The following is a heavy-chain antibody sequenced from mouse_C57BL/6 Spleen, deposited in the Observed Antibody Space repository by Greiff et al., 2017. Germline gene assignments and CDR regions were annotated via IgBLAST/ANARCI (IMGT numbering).Heavy chain of an antibody. Sequence: EVKVEESGGGLVQPGGSMKLSCVASGFTFSNYWMNWVRQSPEKGLEWVAQIRLKSDNYATHYAESVKGRFTISRDDSKSSVYLQMNNLRAEDTGIYYCTGPYYGSNWYFDVWGTGTTVTVSS. V-gene: IGHV6-3*01. D-gene: IGHD1-1*01. J-gene: IGHJ1*03. CDR2: IRLKSDNYAT. CDR3: TGPYYGSNWYFDV. CDR1: GFTFSNYW.